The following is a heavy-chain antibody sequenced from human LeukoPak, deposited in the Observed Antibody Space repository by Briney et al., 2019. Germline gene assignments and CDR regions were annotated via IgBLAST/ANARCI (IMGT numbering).Heavy chain of an antibody. Sequence: ASVKVSCKTSDYSFATYGFCWVRQAPGDGLEWMGWISANTGKTSYAQKFQDRVTMTTDTSTTTAYMELRSLRLDDTAVYFCAKVAGDRMDYWGQGTLVTVSS. D-gene: IGHD6-13*01. V-gene: IGHV1-18*01. CDR3: AKVAGDRMDY. CDR2: ISANTGKT. J-gene: IGHJ4*02. CDR1: DYSFATYG.